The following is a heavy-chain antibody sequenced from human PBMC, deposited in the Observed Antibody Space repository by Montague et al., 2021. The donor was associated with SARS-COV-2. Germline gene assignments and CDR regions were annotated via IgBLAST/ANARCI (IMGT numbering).Heavy chain of an antibody. CDR3: TQERGPGRTTWHYFDY. V-gene: IGHV6-1*01. J-gene: IGHJ4*02. CDR1: GDSVSSNIAA. Sequence: ISGDSVSSNIAAWNWIRQSPSRGLEWLGRTYYRSKWYNDYAVSVRSRITISPDTSKNQFSLQLNSVTPEDTAVYYCTQERGPGRTTWHYFDYWGQGTLVTVSS. D-gene: IGHD1-14*01. CDR2: TYYRSKWYN.